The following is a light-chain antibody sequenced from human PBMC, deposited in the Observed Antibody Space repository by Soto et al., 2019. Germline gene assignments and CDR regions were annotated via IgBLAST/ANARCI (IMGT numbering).Light chain of an antibody. V-gene: IGKV2-28*01. CDR2: LGS. CDR3: MQALQTPS. CDR1: QSLIHSNGYNY. Sequence: DIVMTQSPLSLPVTPGEPASISCRSSQSLIHSNGYNYLDWYLQKPGQSPQLLIYLGSNRASGVPDMFSGSGSGTDFTLKISRVEAEDVGVYYCMQALQTPSFGGGTKVEIK. J-gene: IGKJ4*01.